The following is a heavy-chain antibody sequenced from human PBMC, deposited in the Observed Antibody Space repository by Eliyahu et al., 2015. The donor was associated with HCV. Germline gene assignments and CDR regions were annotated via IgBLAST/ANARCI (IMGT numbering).Heavy chain of an antibody. J-gene: IGHJ5*02. V-gene: IGHV4-30-4*01. CDR2: IYYSGST. Sequence: QVQLQESGPGLVKPSQTLSLTCTVPGGXISSGDYYWSWIRQPPGKGLEWIGYIYYSGSTYYNPSLKSRVTISVDTSKNQFSLKLSSVTAADTAVYYCARTNVLLIAADGNPAWGQGTLVTVSS. CDR1: GGXISSGDYY. D-gene: IGHD6-13*01. CDR3: ARTNVLLIAADGNPA.